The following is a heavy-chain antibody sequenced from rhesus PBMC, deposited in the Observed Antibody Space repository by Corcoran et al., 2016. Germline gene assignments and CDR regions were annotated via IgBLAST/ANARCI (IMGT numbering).Heavy chain of an antibody. V-gene: IGHV4S10*01. CDR2: IDGSSTST. Sequence: QVQLQESGPGVVKPSETLSLTCAVPGGSISDSYRWSWIRQPPGKGLEWIGYIDGSSTSTTYNPALKSRVTISKDTSKNQFALKVSYVTAAKAAVYYCAGTVTYFDYWGQGVLVTVSS. D-gene: IGHD4-23*01. J-gene: IGHJ4*01. CDR3: AGTVTYFDY. CDR1: GGSISDSYR.